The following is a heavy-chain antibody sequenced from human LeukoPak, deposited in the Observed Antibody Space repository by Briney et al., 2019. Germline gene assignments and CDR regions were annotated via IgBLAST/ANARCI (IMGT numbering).Heavy chain of an antibody. CDR1: GYSFTSYW. CDR3: AREGGVYGSGSYPPIGMDV. J-gene: IGHJ6*02. V-gene: IGHV5-51*01. Sequence: GESLKISCKGSGYSFTSYWIGWVRQMPGKGLEWMGIIYPGDSDTRYSPSFQGQVTISADKSISTAYLQWSSLKASDTAMYYCAREGGVYGSGSYPPIGMDVWGQGTTVTVSS. CDR2: IYPGDSDT. D-gene: IGHD3-10*01.